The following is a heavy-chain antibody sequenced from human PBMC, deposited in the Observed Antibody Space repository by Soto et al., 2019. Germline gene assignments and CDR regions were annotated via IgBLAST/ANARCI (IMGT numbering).Heavy chain of an antibody. CDR2: IIPILGIA. J-gene: IGHJ3*02. D-gene: IGHD3-16*02. Sequence: GASVKVSCKASGGTFSSYTISWVRQAPGQGLEWMGRIIPILGIANYAQKFQGRVTITADKSTSTAYMELSSLRSEDTAVFYFAREELLTPYDYIWGSYRYTERAFDIWGQGTMVTVSS. V-gene: IGHV1-69*04. CDR3: AREELLTPYDYIWGSYRYTERAFDI. CDR1: GGTFSSYT.